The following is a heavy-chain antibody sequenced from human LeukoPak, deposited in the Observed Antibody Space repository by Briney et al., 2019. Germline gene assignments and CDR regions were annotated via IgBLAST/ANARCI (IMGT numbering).Heavy chain of an antibody. CDR3: ARDLATSGWYTLDY. CDR2: TYYRSKWYN. J-gene: IGHJ4*02. CDR1: GDNIASTNGA. Sequence: SQTLSLTCDISGDNIASTNGAWNWIRQSPSRGLEWLGRTYYRSKWYNEYAESMKGRITINSDTSKNQFSLQLNSVTPEDTAIYYCARDLATSGWYTLDYWGQGTLVTVSS. D-gene: IGHD6-13*01. V-gene: IGHV6-1*01.